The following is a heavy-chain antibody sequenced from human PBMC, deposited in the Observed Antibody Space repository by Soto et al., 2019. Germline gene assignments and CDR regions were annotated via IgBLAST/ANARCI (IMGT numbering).Heavy chain of an antibody. Sequence: GASVKVSCKVSGYTLTELSMRWVRQAPGKGLEWMGGFDPEDGETIYAQKFQGRVTMTEDTSTDTAYMELSSLRSEDTAVYYCATSYIVATIIYYYGMDVWGQGTTVTVSS. J-gene: IGHJ6*02. CDR1: GYTLTELS. CDR3: ATSYIVATIIYYYGMDV. CDR2: FDPEDGET. V-gene: IGHV1-24*01. D-gene: IGHD5-12*01.